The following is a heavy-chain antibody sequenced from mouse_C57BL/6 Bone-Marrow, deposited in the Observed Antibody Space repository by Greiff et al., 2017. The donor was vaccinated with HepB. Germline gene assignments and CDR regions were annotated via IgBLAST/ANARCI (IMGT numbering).Heavy chain of an antibody. Sequence: VQLQQSVAELVRPGASVKLSCTASGFNIKNTYMHWVKQRPEQGLEWIGRIDPANGNTKYAPKFQGKATITADTSSNTADLQLSSRTSEDTAIYYCARREWLLRYAMDYWGQGTSVTVAS. J-gene: IGHJ4*01. V-gene: IGHV14-3*01. CDR3: ARREWLLRYAMDY. CDR1: GFNIKNTY. D-gene: IGHD2-3*01. CDR2: IDPANGNT.